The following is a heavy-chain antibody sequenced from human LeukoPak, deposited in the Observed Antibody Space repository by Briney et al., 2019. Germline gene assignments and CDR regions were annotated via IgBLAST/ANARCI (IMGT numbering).Heavy chain of an antibody. Sequence: GGALRLSCAASGFTLCKYAMSWGRPAPGEGVEWVSPISGSGDSTYYADSVKGRFTISRDSSMETLYLQMNSLRAEDTATYFCAKRLSFGVAIGDFDYWGQGTLVTVSS. V-gene: IGHV3-23*01. CDR3: AKRLSFGVAIGDFDY. D-gene: IGHD3-3*01. CDR1: GFTLCKYA. J-gene: IGHJ4*02. CDR2: ISGSGDST.